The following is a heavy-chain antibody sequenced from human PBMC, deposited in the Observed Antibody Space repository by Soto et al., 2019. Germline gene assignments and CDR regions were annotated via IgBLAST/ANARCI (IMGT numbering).Heavy chain of an antibody. CDR1: GLTFSNYW. CDR3: TKVVGLAGQD. Sequence: EVQLEESGGTLVQPGGSLRLSCAASGLTFSNYWMSWVRQAPGKGLEWVANIKQDGREKYYVDSARGRFTISRDNAKNSLYLQMSSLRAEDTAVYYCTKVVGLAGQDWGQGTLVTVSS. V-gene: IGHV3-7*01. J-gene: IGHJ4*02. D-gene: IGHD6-19*01. CDR2: IKQDGREK.